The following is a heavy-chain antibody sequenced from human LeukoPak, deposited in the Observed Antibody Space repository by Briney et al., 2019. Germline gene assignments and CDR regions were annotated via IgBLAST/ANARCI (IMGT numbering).Heavy chain of an antibody. V-gene: IGHV3-23*01. CDR1: GITFSSHA. D-gene: IGHD5-24*01. CDR3: AKGGAATMRDGYNYYYYYMEV. Sequence: GGSLRLSCAASGITFSSHAMSWVRQAPGKGLEWVSLISGSGGHTYYGDSVKGRFTISRDNSTNRLYLQMNSLRPEDTAVYYCAKGGAATMRDGYNYYYYYMEVWGRGTTVTDSS. J-gene: IGHJ6*03. CDR2: ISGSGGHT.